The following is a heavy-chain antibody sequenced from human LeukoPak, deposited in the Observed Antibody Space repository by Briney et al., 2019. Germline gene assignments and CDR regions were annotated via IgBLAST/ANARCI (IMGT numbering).Heavy chain of an antibody. CDR2: IKQDGSEK. CDR1: GFTLSSNW. J-gene: IGHJ4*02. V-gene: IGHV3-7*03. Sequence: PGGSLNLSGAASGFTLSSNWMSWFRQAPGKGLEWVANIKQDGSEKYYVDSVKGRFTISRDNAKNSLYLQMNSLRAEDTAVYYCARDRYGNFDYWGQGTLVTVSS. CDR3: ARDRYGNFDY. D-gene: IGHD1-14*01.